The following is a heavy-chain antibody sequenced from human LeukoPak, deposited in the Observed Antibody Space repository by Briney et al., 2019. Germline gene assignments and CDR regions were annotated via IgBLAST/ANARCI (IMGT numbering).Heavy chain of an antibody. D-gene: IGHD3-9*01. V-gene: IGHV3-23*01. J-gene: IGHJ4*02. CDR1: GFTFSSYA. Sequence: GGSLRLSCAASGFTFSSYAMSWVRQAPGKGLEWVSAISGSGGSKYYADSVKGRFTISRDNSKNMLYVQMNSLRAEDTATYYCAKGTTYYDILTGYGYPYYFDYWGQGTLVTVSS. CDR2: ISGSGGSK. CDR3: AKGTTYYDILTGYGYPYYFDY.